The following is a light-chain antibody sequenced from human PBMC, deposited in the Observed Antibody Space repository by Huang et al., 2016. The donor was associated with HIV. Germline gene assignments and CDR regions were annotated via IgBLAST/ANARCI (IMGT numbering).Light chain of an antibody. J-gene: IGKJ2*01. Sequence: ERVLTQSPDTLSVSPGERATLSCRTSQGIGNSLAWYQLKPGQAPRLLIYETFIRASDIPARFSGGGSEIDFTLTISGRQSEDSAVYYCQQYHEWPRTFGQGTKVEIK. CDR3: QQYHEWPRT. CDR1: QGIGNS. CDR2: ETF. V-gene: IGKV3-15*01.